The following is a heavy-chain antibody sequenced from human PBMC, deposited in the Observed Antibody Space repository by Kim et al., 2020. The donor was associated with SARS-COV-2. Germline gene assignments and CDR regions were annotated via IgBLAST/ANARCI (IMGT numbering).Heavy chain of an antibody. J-gene: IGHJ4*02. CDR2: IYYSGST. CDR3: ARDQTWLRQGGLSFDGAPFDY. CDR1: GGSISSSSYY. V-gene: IGHV4-39*07. Sequence: SETLSLTCTVSGGSISSSSYYWGWIRQPPGKGLEWIGSIYYSGSTYYNPSLKSRVTISVDTSKNQFSLKLSSVTAADTAVYYCARDQTWLRQGGLSFDGAPFDYWGQGPLVTVSS. D-gene: IGHD5-12*01.